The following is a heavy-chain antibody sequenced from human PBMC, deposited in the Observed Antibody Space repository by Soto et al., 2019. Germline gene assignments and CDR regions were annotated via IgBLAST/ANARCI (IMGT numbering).Heavy chain of an antibody. D-gene: IGHD5-18*01. V-gene: IGHV4-59*12. CDR2: IYYRGTT. Sequence: SETLSLTCNVSNASLNFYYWSWIRQPPGKELEWIGKIYYRGTTNYNPSLQGRVTMSLDTSKNQFSLMLTSVTAADTAVYYWPRVDTGVPFWGQGALLTVSS. CDR1: NASLNFYY. CDR3: PRVDTGVPF. J-gene: IGHJ1*01.